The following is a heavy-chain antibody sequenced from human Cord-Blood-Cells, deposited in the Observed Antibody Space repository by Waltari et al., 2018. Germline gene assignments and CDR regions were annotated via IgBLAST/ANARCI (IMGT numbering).Heavy chain of an antibody. V-gene: IGHV3-33*01. D-gene: IGHD3-3*01. Sequence: QVQLVESGGGEVQPGRSLRLSCAASGFTFSSYGMHWVRQAPGKGLEWVAVIWYDGSNKYYADSVKGRFTISRDNSKNTLYLQMNSLRAEDTAVYYCARDQAYYDFWSGYPAYYFDYWGQGTLVTVSS. CDR3: ARDQAYYDFWSGYPAYYFDY. CDR1: GFTFSSYG. CDR2: IWYDGSNK. J-gene: IGHJ4*02.